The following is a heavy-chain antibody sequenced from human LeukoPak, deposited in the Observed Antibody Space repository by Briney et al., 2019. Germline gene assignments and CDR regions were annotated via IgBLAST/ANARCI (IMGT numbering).Heavy chain of an antibody. J-gene: IGHJ1*01. CDR2: ISGSGGST. CDR3: AKVAIASEYFQH. CDR1: GFTFSSYA. Sequence: GGSLRLSCAASGFTFSSYAMSWVRQHPRKGLEWVSAISGSGGSTYYADSVKGRFTISRDNSKNPLYLQMNSLRAEDTAVYYCAKVAIASEYFQHWGQGTLVTVSS. V-gene: IGHV3-23*01. D-gene: IGHD6-13*01.